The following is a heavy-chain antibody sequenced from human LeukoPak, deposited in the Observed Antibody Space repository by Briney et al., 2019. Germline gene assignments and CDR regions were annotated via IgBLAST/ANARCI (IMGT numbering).Heavy chain of an antibody. J-gene: IGHJ4*02. D-gene: IGHD1-26*01. CDR3: AKDSALGPTHHFDY. V-gene: IGHV3-23*01. CDR2: ISGSGGDT. CDR1: GFTFSSYA. Sequence: GGSLRLSCAASGFTFSSYAMSWVRQAPGKGLEWVSAISGSGGDTYYADSVRGRFTISRDNSKNTLSLQMNSLRAEDTAVYYCAKDSALGPTHHFDYWGQGALVTASS.